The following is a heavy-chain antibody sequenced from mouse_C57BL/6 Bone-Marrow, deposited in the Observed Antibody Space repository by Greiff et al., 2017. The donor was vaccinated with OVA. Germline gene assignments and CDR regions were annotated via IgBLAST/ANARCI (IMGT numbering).Heavy chain of an antibody. CDR3: ARENYYGNYWYFDV. CDR1: GYTFTSYW. J-gene: IGHJ1*03. Sequence: QVQLQQPGAELVRPGSSVKLSCKASGYTFTSYWMHWVKQRPIQGLEWIGNIDPSDSETHYNQKFKDKATLTVDKSSSTAYMQLSSLTSEDSAVYYCARENYYGNYWYFDVWGTGTTVTVSS. V-gene: IGHV1-52*01. D-gene: IGHD2-1*01. CDR2: IDPSDSET.